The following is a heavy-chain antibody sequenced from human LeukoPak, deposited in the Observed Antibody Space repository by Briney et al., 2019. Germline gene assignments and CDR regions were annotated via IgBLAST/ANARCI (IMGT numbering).Heavy chain of an antibody. CDR2: IDLNTGDT. CDR3: ARDAPHQRFDY. CDR1: GYAFIDYW. J-gene: IGHJ4*02. V-gene: IGHV1-2*02. Sequence: ASVKVSCKASGYAFIDYWIHWVRQAPGQGLEWMGRIDLNTGDTTSAQKFQGRVTMTRDTSISTLYLDLSGLGSDDTAVYYCARDAPHQRFDYWGQGTLDTVSS.